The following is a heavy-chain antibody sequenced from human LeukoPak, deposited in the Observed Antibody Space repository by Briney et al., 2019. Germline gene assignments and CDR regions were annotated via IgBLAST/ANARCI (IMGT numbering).Heavy chain of an antibody. J-gene: IGHJ4*02. V-gene: IGHV4-59*01. CDR3: ASSPLISSGWLGHDY. D-gene: IGHD6-19*01. CDR2: TYNSGSTRST. CDR1: SGSISSYY. Sequence: PSETLSLTCSVSSGSISSYYWSWIRQPPGRGLEWIGYTYNSGSTRSTNYNPSLHSRVTISVDTSKNQFSLKLNSVTAADTAVYYCASSPLISSGWLGHDYWGQGILVTVSS.